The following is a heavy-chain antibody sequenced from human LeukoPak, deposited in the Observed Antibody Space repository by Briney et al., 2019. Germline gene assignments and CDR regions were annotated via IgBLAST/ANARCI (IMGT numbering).Heavy chain of an antibody. CDR3: ARGHCTSTTCYSDY. Sequence: GESLKISCQASGYTFAAYWIGWVRQMPGKGLEWMGIIYPGDSATKYSPSFQGQVTISADKSIRTAYLQWSSLKASDTAMYYCARGHCTSTTCYSDYWGQGTLVTVSS. D-gene: IGHD2-2*01. CDR1: GYTFAAYW. J-gene: IGHJ4*02. CDR2: IYPGDSAT. V-gene: IGHV5-51*01.